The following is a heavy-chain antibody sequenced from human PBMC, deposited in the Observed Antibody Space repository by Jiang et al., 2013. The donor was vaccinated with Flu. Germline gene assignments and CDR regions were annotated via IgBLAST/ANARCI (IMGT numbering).Heavy chain of an antibody. CDR3: ARDPNSIIAAAGNWFDP. D-gene: IGHD6-13*01. J-gene: IGHJ5*02. V-gene: IGHV4-34*01. Sequence: LKSRVTISVDTSKNQFSLKLSSVTAADTAVYYCARDPNSIIAAAGNWFDPWGQGTLVTVSS.